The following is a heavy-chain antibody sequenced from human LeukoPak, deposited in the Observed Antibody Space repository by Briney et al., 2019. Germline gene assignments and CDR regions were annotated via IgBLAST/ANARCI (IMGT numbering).Heavy chain of an antibody. J-gene: IGHJ4*02. V-gene: IGHV3-64*01. Sequence: PGGSLRLSCAASGFTFSSYAMHWVRQAPGKGLDYVSAISSNGGGTYYANSVKGRFTISRDNSKNTLYLQMGSLRVEDMAVYYCAREDGRWELHYWGQGTLVTVSS. D-gene: IGHD1-26*01. CDR3: AREDGRWELHY. CDR1: GFTFSSYA. CDR2: ISSNGGGT.